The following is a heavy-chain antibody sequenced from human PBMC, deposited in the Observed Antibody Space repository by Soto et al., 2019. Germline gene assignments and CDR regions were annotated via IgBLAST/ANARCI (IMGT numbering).Heavy chain of an antibody. J-gene: IGHJ4*02. CDR3: ARGWIEYSSSHFDH. V-gene: IGHV4-4*07. CDR2: IYSSGSM. CDR1: GGSISGYY. D-gene: IGHD6-6*01. Sequence: SETLSLTCTVSGGSISGYYWSWIRQPAGKGLEWVGRIYSSGSMDYNPSLKSRVTMSEDASKNQVSLKLTSVTAADTAVYYCARGWIEYSSSHFDHWGQGTLVTVS.